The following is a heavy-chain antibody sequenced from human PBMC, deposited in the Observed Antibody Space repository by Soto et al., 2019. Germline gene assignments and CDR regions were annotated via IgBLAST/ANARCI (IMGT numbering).Heavy chain of an antibody. V-gene: IGHV4-34*01. D-gene: IGHD6-13*01. CDR3: ARAPRGAAGRSVFFDY. CDR1: GGSFSGYY. Sequence: SETLSLACAVYGGSFSGYYWSWIRQPPGKGLEWIGEINHSGSTNYNPSLKSRVTISVDTSKNQFSLKLSSVTAADTAVYYCARAPRGAAGRSVFFDYWGQGTLVTVSS. J-gene: IGHJ4*02. CDR2: INHSGST.